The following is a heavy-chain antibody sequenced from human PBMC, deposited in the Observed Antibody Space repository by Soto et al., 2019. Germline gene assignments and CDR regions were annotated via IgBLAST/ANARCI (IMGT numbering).Heavy chain of an antibody. CDR3: ARHAPLYSSGWQSPYFDY. J-gene: IGHJ4*02. V-gene: IGHV5-51*01. Sequence: PGESLKISCKGSGYSFTSYWIGWVRQMPGKGLEWMGIIYPGDSDTRYSPSFQGQVTISADKSISTAYLQWSSLKASDTAMYYCARHAPLYSSGWQSPYFDYWGQGTLVTVSS. CDR2: IYPGDSDT. CDR1: GYSFTSYW. D-gene: IGHD6-19*01.